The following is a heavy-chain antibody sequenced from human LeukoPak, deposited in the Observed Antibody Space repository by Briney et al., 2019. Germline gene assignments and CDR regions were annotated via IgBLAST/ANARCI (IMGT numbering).Heavy chain of an antibody. V-gene: IGHV4-59*01. CDR1: SGSISSDY. D-gene: IGHD2/OR15-2a*01. CDR3: ARSKYYFDY. CDR2: IYYGGTT. Sequence: SETLSLTCTVSSGSISSDYWSWIRQPPGKGLEWIGYIYYGGTTNYNPSLKSRVTMSVDTSRKLFSLKLSSVTAADTAVYYRARSKYYFDYWGQGTLVTVSS. J-gene: IGHJ4*02.